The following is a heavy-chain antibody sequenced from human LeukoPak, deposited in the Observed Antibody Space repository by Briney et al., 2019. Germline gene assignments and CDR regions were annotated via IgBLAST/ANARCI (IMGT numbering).Heavy chain of an antibody. CDR1: GYTFTSYY. Sequence: ASVKVSCKASGYTFTSYYMHWVRQAPGQGVERMGIINPSGGSTSYAKKFQGRVTITRDTTTSTVYMELISLRSEDTAVYYCASGDGLYDYWGQGTLVTVSS. J-gene: IGHJ4*02. V-gene: IGHV1-46*01. CDR3: ASGDGLYDY. CDR2: INPSGGST. D-gene: IGHD5-24*01.